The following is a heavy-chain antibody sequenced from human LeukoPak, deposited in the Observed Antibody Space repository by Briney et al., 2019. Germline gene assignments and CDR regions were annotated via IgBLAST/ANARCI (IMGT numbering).Heavy chain of an antibody. D-gene: IGHD3-22*01. CDR2: TYISGRS. V-gene: IGHV4-59*02. Sequence: PSETLSLTCSVSRASVSSYYWTWIRQPPGTGLEGFGYTYISGRSNYNPSLKSRVTMSVDTSKNQFSLKLTSVTAADTAVYYCATFSYYYDSNGYHDALDIWGQGTMVTVSS. J-gene: IGHJ3*02. CDR1: RASVSSYY. CDR3: ATFSYYYDSNGYHDALDI.